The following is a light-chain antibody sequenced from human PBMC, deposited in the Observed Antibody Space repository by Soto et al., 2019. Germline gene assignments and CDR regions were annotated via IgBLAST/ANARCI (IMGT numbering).Light chain of an antibody. CDR2: AAS. J-gene: IGKJ3*01. V-gene: IGKV1-9*01. CDR1: QGTRRY. Sequence: DIQLTQSPSFLSASVGDRVTITCRASQGTRRYLAWYQQKPGKAPKRLIYAASTLQSGVPSRFSGSGSGTDFTLTISSLQPEDFGTYYCQQANSFPLTFGPGTKVDMK. CDR3: QQANSFPLT.